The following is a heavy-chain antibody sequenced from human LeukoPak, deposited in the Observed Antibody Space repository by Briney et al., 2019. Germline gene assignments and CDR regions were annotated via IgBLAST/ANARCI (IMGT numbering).Heavy chain of an antibody. J-gene: IGHJ4*02. CDR1: GYSISSGYY. V-gene: IGHV4-38-2*02. Sequence: SETLSLTCTVSGYSISSGYYWGWIRQPPGKGLEWIGSIYHSGSTYYNPSLKSRVTISVDTSKNQFSLKLSSVTAADTAVYYCARSAIIAALDYWGQGTLVTVSS. CDR3: ARSAIIAALDY. CDR2: IYHSGST. D-gene: IGHD6-6*01.